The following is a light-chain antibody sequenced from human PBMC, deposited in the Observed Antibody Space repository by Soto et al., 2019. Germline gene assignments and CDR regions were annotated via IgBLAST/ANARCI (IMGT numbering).Light chain of an antibody. CDR1: QGISSW. V-gene: IGKV1D-12*01. Sequence: DIQMTQSPSSVSSSVGDRVTITCRASQGISSWLSWYQQKPGQAPKLLIYAASSLKSGVPSRFSGRGSGTDFTLTISSLLPDDFAAYYFHQANSSPFGPGTKVDIK. CDR3: HQANSSP. CDR2: AAS. J-gene: IGKJ3*01.